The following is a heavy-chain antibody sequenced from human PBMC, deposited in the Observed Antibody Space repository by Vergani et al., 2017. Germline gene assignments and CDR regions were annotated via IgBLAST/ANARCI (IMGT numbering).Heavy chain of an antibody. CDR1: GFTFSSYA. Sequence: QVQLVESGGGVVQPGRSLILSCAASGFTFSSYAMHWVRQAPGKGLEWVAVISYDGSNKYYADSVKGRFTISRDNSKNTLYLQMNSLRAEDTAVYYCARDALXPMIVVDLRGGFDYWGQGTLVTVSS. D-gene: IGHD3-22*01. CDR2: ISYDGSNK. V-gene: IGHV3-30-3*01. CDR3: ARDALXPMIVVDLRGGFDY. J-gene: IGHJ4*02.